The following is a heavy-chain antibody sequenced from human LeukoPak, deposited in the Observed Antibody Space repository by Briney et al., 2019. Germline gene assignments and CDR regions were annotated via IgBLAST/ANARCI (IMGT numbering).Heavy chain of an antibody. CDR1: GYTFTGYY. J-gene: IGHJ3*02. Sequence: GASVKVSCKASGYTFTGYYMHWVRQAPGQGLEWMGWINPNSGGTNYAQKFQDRVTMTRDTSISTAYMELSRLRSDDTAVYYCARTVRMYYDILTGYWPRSAFDIWGQGTMVTVSS. CDR2: INPNSGGT. V-gene: IGHV1-2*02. CDR3: ARTVRMYYDILTGYWPRSAFDI. D-gene: IGHD3-9*01.